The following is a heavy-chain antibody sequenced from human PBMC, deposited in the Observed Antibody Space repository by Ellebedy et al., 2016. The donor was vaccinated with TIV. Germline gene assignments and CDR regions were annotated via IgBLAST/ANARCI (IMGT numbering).Heavy chain of an antibody. CDR3: AREGIEDHGVDF. J-gene: IGHJ4*02. Sequence: PGGSLRLSCAASGFAFSRYGMNWVRQAPGKGLEYVSSISKTGSHKNYADSVKCLFTISRDNADNSLSLQMNSLRGEDTAVYYCAREGIEDHGVDFWGQGTLVSVSS. D-gene: IGHD2-15*01. CDR1: GFAFSRYG. CDR2: ISKTGSHK. V-gene: IGHV3-21*01.